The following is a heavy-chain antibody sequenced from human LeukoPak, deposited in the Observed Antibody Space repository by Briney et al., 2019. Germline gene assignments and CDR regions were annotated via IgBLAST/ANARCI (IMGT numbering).Heavy chain of an antibody. D-gene: IGHD6-19*01. J-gene: IGHJ3*02. V-gene: IGHV4-39*07. CDR2: IYTSGST. Sequence: PSETLSLTCTVSGGSISSSSYYWGWIRQPPGKGLEWIGSIYTSGSTNYNPSLKSRVTMSVDTSKNQFSLKLSSVTAADTAVYYCARALVSGWFDAFDIWGQGTMVTVSS. CDR1: GGSISSSSYY. CDR3: ARALVSGWFDAFDI.